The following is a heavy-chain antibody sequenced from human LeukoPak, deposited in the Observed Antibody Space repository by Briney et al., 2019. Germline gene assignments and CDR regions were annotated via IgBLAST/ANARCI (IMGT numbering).Heavy chain of an antibody. CDR2: ISWDSGSI. CDR3: AKDEFVASDFTGAFDI. V-gene: IGHV3-9*03. D-gene: IGHD2-8*02. J-gene: IGHJ3*02. Sequence: GRSLRLSCAASGFTFDDYAMHWVRQAPGKGLEWVSGISWDSGSIGYADSVKGRFTISRDNAKNSLFLQMHSLRAEDMALYYCAKDEFVASDFTGAFDIWGQGTMVTVSS. CDR1: GFTFDDYA.